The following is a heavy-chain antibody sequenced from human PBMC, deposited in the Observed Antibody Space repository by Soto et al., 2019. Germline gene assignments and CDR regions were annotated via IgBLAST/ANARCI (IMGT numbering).Heavy chain of an antibody. V-gene: IGHV3-66*01. D-gene: IGHD3-22*01. J-gene: IGHJ4*02. Sequence: EVQLVESGGGLVQPGGSLRLSCAASGFTVSSNYMRWVRQAPGKGLVLVSVIYSGGSTYYADSVKGRFTISIDNSKNALYLQMNSLRSESTAVYYCARAGTNDYYESSGYFGSWGQGTVVTVSS. CDR3: ARAGTNDYYESSGYFGS. CDR1: GFTVSSNY. CDR2: IYSGGST.